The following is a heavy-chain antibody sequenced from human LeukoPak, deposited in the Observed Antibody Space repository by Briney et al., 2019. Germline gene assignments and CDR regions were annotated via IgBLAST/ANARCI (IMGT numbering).Heavy chain of an antibody. CDR1: GYTFTGYY. J-gene: IGHJ3*02. V-gene: IGHV7-4-1*02. CDR3: ARDRGNYEHAFDI. CDR2: INTNTGNP. Sequence: ASVKVSCKASGYTFTGYYMHWVRQAPGQGLEWMGWINTNTGNPTYAQGFTGRFVFSLDTSVSTAYLQISRLKAEDTAVYYCARDRGNYEHAFDIWGQGTMVTVSS. D-gene: IGHD1-7*01.